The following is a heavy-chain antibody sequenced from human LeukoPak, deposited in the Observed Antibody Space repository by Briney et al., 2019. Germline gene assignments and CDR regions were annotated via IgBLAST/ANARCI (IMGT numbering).Heavy chain of an antibody. V-gene: IGHV3-7*01. CDR2: MRGDGSRE. CDR3: VRDANYYDRSNYYDVLDI. CDR1: GFSFSNYR. D-gene: IGHD3-22*01. J-gene: IGHJ3*02. Sequence: GGCLRLSCAASGFSFSNYRMVWVRQAAGEGVGWVANMRGDGSREYYLDSVKGRFTISRDNAKNSLYLQMSSLRADDTAVYYCVRDANYYDRSNYYDVLDIWGQGTMVTVSS.